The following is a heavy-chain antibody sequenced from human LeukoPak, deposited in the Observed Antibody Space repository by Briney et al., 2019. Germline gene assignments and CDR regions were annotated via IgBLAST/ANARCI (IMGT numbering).Heavy chain of an antibody. CDR1: GFTFSESW. Sequence: GGSLRLSCAASGFTFSESWMNWVRQAPGTGLGWVGRVKRKTDGETTDYPAPVKGRFTISRDDSKNTLYLQMNSLKTEDTAVYYCTTRVVTTNDYWGQGTLVTVSS. D-gene: IGHD2-21*02. CDR3: TTRVVTTNDY. CDR2: VKRKTDGETT. J-gene: IGHJ4*02. V-gene: IGHV3-15*01.